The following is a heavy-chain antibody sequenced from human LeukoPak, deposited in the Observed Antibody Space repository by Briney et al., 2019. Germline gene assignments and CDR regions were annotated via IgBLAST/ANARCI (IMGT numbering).Heavy chain of an antibody. J-gene: IGHJ3*02. V-gene: IGHV4-34*01. CDR3: AIGSAPAAGKSNDAFDI. CDR2: INHSGST. D-gene: IGHD6-13*01. CDR1: GGSFSGYY. Sequence: PSETLSLTCAVYGGSFSGYYWSWIRQPPGKGLEWIGEINHSGSTNYNPSLKSRDTISVDTSKNQFSLKLSSVTAADTAVYYCAIGSAPAAGKSNDAFDIWGQGTMLTVSS.